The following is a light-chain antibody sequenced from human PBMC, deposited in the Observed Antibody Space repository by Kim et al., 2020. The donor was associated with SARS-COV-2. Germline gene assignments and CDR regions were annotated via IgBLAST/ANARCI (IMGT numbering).Light chain of an antibody. CDR2: DVS. V-gene: IGLV2-14*03. Sequence: SITTCCTGTRSDVVVYTYVSWYQQHPGKAPKLMIYDVSNRPSGVSNRFSGSKSGNTASLTISGLQAEDEADYYCSSYTSSSTLHVFGTGTKVTVL. J-gene: IGLJ1*01. CDR3: SSYTSSSTLHV. CDR1: RSDVVVYTY.